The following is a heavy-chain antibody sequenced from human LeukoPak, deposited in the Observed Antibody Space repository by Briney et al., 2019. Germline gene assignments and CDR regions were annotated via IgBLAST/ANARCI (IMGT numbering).Heavy chain of an antibody. CDR1: GGPFSGYY. CDR3: AREGYYDSRGLDY. V-gene: IGHV4-34*01. Sequence: SETLSLTCAVYGGPFSGYYWSWIRQPPGKGLEWIGEINHSGSTNYNPSLKSRVTISVDTSKNQFSLKLSSVTAADTAVYYCAREGYYDSRGLDYWGQGTLVTVSS. CDR2: INHSGST. J-gene: IGHJ4*02. D-gene: IGHD3-22*01.